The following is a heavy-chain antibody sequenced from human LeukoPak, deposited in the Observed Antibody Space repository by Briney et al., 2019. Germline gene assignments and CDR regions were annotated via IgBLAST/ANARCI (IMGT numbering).Heavy chain of an antibody. D-gene: IGHD6-13*01. CDR2: IKEDGSEK. CDR1: GFTFSNYW. Sequence: GGSLRLSRAASGFTFSNYWMSWVRQAPGKGLEWVANIKEDGSEKYYVDSVKGRFTISRDNARNSLYPQMNSLRAVDTAVYYCASGRQLGYWGQGTLVTVSS. CDR3: ASGRQLGY. J-gene: IGHJ4*02. V-gene: IGHV3-7*01.